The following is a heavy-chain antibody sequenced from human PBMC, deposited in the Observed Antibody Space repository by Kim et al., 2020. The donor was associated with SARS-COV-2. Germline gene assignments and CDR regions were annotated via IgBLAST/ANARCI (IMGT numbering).Heavy chain of an antibody. D-gene: IGHD6-6*01. J-gene: IGHJ4*02. V-gene: IGHV1-69*13. Sequence: SVKVSCKASGGTFSSYAISWVRQAPGQGLEWMGGIIPIFGTANYAQKFQGRVTITADESTSTAYMELSSLRSEDTAVYYCAREVPYSSSSPLAAAGGYWGQGTLVTVSS. CDR2: IIPIFGTA. CDR3: AREVPYSSSSPLAAAGGY. CDR1: GGTFSSYA.